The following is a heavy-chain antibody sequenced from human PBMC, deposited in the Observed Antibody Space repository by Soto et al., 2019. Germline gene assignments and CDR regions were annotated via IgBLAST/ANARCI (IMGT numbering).Heavy chain of an antibody. D-gene: IGHD2-15*01. J-gene: IGHJ6*02. Sequence: QAQLVESGGGVVQPGTSRRLSCVASGFTFSTFDMHWIRQTPDNRLQWVAVIAYDGINKYYTGSVKGRFTVSRDNSKSTESLQMNNLGLEDTATYFCARGDQYDILLRYYAMDVWGLGTTVTISS. CDR3: ARGDQYDILLRYYAMDV. V-gene: IGHV3-30-3*01. CDR2: IAYDGINK. CDR1: GFTFSTFD.